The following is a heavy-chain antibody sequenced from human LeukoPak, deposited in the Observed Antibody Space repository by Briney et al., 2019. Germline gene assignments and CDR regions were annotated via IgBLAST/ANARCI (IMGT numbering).Heavy chain of an antibody. J-gene: IGHJ5*02. Sequence: GGSLRLSCAASGFTFSSYDMHWVRQATGKGLEWVSAIGTAGDTYYPGSVKGRFTISRENAKNSLYLQMNSLRAGDTAVYYCARGQDSSGYGPNWFDPWGQEPWSPSPQ. D-gene: IGHD3-22*01. CDR2: IGTAGDT. CDR1: GFTFSSYD. V-gene: IGHV3-13*01. CDR3: ARGQDSSGYGPNWFDP.